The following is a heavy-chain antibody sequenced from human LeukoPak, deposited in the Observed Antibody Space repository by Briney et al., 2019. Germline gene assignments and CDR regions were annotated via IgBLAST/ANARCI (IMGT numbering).Heavy chain of an antibody. Sequence: GGSLRLSCAASGFTFSSYSMNWVRQAPGKGLEWVSSISSSSSYIYYADSVKGRFTISRDNAKNSLYLQMNSLRAEGTAVYYCARDSTYSGYDWFYYYYGMDVWGQGTTVTVSS. D-gene: IGHD5-12*01. CDR1: GFTFSSYS. V-gene: IGHV3-21*01. CDR2: ISSSSSYI. J-gene: IGHJ6*02. CDR3: ARDSTYSGYDWFYYYYGMDV.